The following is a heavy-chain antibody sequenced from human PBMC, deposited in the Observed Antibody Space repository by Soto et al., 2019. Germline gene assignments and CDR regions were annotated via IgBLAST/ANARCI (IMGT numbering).Heavy chain of an antibody. J-gene: IGHJ4*02. CDR2: ISYDGSNK. CDR3: AKQVLILPEYSSSVGGRGDDY. V-gene: IGHV3-30*18. CDR1: GFTFSSYG. Sequence: QVQLVESGGGVVQPGRSLRLSCAASGFTFSSYGMHWVRQAPGKGLEWVAVISYDGSNKYYADSVKGRFTISRDNSKNTLYLQMNSLRAEDTAVYYCAKQVLILPEYSSSVGGRGDDYWGQGTLVTVSS. D-gene: IGHD6-6*01.